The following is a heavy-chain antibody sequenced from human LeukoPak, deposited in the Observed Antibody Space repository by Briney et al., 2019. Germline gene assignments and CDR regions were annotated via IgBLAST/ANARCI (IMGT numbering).Heavy chain of an antibody. J-gene: IGHJ4*02. CDR1: GFTVSSNY. V-gene: IGHV3-53*01. CDR2: IYSGGST. Sequence: QPGGSLRLSCAASGFTVSSNYMSWVRQAPGKGLEWVSVIYSGGSTYYADSVKGRFTISRDNAKNSLYLQMNSLRAEGTAVYYCARYSGSYYYPPAWDLWGQGTLVTVSS. D-gene: IGHD1-26*01. CDR3: ARYSGSYYYPPAWDL.